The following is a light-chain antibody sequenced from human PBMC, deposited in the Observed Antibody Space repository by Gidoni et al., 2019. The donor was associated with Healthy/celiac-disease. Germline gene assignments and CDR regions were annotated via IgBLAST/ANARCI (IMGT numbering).Light chain of an antibody. V-gene: IGKV2-28*01. J-gene: IGKJ1*01. CDR2: LGS. CDR1: HSRLHSNGYNY. Sequence: DIVMTQSPLSLPVTPGEPASISCRSSHSRLHSNGYNYLDWYLQKPGQSPQLLIYLGSNRASGVPYRFSGSGSGTDFTLKISRVEAEDVGVYYCMQALQTPTTFGQGTKVEIK. CDR3: MQALQTPTT.